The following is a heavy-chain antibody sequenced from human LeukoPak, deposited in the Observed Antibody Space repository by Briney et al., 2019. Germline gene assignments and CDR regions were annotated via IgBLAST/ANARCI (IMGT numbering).Heavy chain of an antibody. CDR2: ISSSGSTI. CDR1: GFTFSSYE. V-gene: IGHV3-48*03. D-gene: IGHD3-10*02. Sequence: PGGSLRLSCAASGFTFSSYEMNWVRQAPGKGLEWVSYISSSGSTIYYADSVKGRFTISRDNAKNSLYLQMNSRRAEDTAVYYCAELGITMIGGVWGKGTTVTIS. CDR3: AELGITMIGGV. J-gene: IGHJ6*03.